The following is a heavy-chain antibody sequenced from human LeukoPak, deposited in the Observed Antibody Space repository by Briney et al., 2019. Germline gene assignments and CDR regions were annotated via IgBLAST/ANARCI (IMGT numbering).Heavy chain of an antibody. CDR3: ARRAVAGYFDY. V-gene: IGHV3-33*01. CDR2: IWYDGSNK. Sequence: PGGSLRLSCAASGFTFSSYGMHWVRQAPGKGLEWVAVIWYDGSNKYYADSVKGRFTISRDNFKNTLYLQMNSLRAEDTAVYYCARRAVAGYFDYWGQGTLVTVSS. D-gene: IGHD6-19*01. CDR1: GFTFSSYG. J-gene: IGHJ4*02.